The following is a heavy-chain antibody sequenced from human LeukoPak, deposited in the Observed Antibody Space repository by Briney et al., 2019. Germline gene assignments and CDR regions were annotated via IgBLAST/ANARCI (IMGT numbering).Heavy chain of an antibody. CDR2: INPNSGGT. J-gene: IGHJ6*02. V-gene: IGHV1-2*02. CDR1: GYTFTGYY. Sequence: GASVKVSCKASGYTFTGYYTHWVRQAPGQGLEWMGWINPNSGGTNYAQKFQGRVTMTRDTSISTAYMELSRLRSDDTAVYYCARALWLDGESYGMDVWGQGTTVTVSS. CDR3: ARALWLDGESYGMDV. D-gene: IGHD2-21*01.